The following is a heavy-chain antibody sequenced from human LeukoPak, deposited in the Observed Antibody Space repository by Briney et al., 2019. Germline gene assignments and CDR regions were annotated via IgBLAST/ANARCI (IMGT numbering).Heavy chain of an antibody. Sequence: GGSLRLSCAASGFTVSSNYMSWVRQAPGKGLEWVSSISSSSSYIYYADSVKGRFTISRDNAKNSLYLQMNSLRAEDTAVYYCARWLWFGELLPNWFDPWGQGTLVTVSS. V-gene: IGHV3-21*01. J-gene: IGHJ5*02. CDR3: ARWLWFGELLPNWFDP. D-gene: IGHD3-10*01. CDR1: GFTVSSNY. CDR2: ISSSSSYI.